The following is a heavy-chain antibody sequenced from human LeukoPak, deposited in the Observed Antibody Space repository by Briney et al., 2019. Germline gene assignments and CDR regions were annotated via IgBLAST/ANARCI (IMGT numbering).Heavy chain of an antibody. J-gene: IGHJ1*01. V-gene: IGHV3-23*01. CDR3: AKPLGYTSGPEYFQH. D-gene: IGHD6-19*01. Sequence: GGSLRLSCAASGFSFRNYAMSWVRQAPGKGLEWVSAISGSVGSTFYADSVKGRFTISRDNSKNTLYLQMNSLRAEDTAVYYCAKPLGYTSGPEYFQHWGQGTLVTVSS. CDR2: ISGSVGST. CDR1: GFSFRNYA.